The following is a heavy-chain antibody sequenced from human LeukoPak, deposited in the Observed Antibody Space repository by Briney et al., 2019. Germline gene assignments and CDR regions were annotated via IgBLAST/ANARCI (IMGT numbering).Heavy chain of an antibody. D-gene: IGHD4-17*01. CDR1: GFTFSSYG. J-gene: IGHJ4*02. CDR3: AKDHNYGDYLFAD. Sequence: GGSLRLSCAASGFTFSSYGMHWVRQAPGKGLEWVAVISYDGSNKYYADSVKGRFTISRDNSKNTLYLQMNSLRAEDTAVYYCAKDHNYGDYLFADWGQGTLVTVSS. CDR2: ISYDGSNK. V-gene: IGHV3-30*18.